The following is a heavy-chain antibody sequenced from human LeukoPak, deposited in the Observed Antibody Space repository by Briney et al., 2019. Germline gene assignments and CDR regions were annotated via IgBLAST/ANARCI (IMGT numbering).Heavy chain of an antibody. D-gene: IGHD6-19*01. CDR1: GFTFSSYS. V-gene: IGHV3-21*01. Sequence: GGSLRLSCAASGFTFSSYSMDWVRQAPGKGLEWVSSISSSSSYIYYADSVKGRFTIYRDNAKNSLYLQMNSLRAEDTAVYYCARDRYSSGWFDYWGQGTLVTV. CDR2: ISSSSSYI. CDR3: ARDRYSSGWFDY. J-gene: IGHJ4*02.